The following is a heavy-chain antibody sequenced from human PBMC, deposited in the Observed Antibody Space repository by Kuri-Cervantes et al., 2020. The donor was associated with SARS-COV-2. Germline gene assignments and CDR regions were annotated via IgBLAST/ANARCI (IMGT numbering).Heavy chain of an antibody. J-gene: IGHJ4*02. V-gene: IGHV3-15*01. D-gene: IGHD3-3*01. CDR1: GFTFSNAW. Sequence: GESLKISCAASGFTFSNAWMSWVRQAPGKGLEWVGRIKSKTGGGTTDYAAPVKGRFTISRDDSKNTLYLQMNSLKTEDTAVYYCTTDLKPWRADYWGQGTLVTSPQ. CDR3: TTDLKPWRADY. CDR2: IKSKTGGGTT.